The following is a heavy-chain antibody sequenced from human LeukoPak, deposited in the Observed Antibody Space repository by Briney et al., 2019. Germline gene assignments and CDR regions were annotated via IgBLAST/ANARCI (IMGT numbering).Heavy chain of an antibody. J-gene: IGHJ4*02. V-gene: IGHV4-34*01. CDR2: INHSGST. D-gene: IGHD6-6*01. Sequence: SETLSLTCAVYGGSFSGYYWSWIRQPPGKGLEWIGEINHSGSTNYNPSLKSRVTISVDTSKNQFSLKLSSVTAADTAVYYCARVSRSSSREDYWGQGTLVTVPS. CDR3: ARVSRSSSREDY. CDR1: GGSFSGYY.